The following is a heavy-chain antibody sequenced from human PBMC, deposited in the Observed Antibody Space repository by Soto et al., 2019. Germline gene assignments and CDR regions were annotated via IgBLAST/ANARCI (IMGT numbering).Heavy chain of an antibody. J-gene: IGHJ4*02. D-gene: IGHD1-7*01. CDR3: ARASNWNYGY. CDR2: ISSSSSYI. Sequence: VGSLRLSCAASGFTFSSYSMNWVRQAPGKGLEWVSSISSSSSYIYYADSVKGRFTISRDNAKNSLYLQMNSLRAEDTAVYYCARASNWNYGYWGQGTLVTVSS. CDR1: GFTFSSYS. V-gene: IGHV3-21*01.